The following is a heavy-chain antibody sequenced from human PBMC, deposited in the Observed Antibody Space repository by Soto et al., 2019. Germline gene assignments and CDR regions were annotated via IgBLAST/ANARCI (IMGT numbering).Heavy chain of an antibody. J-gene: IGHJ4*02. CDR2: MNPSNGNA. D-gene: IGHD6-6*01. CDR1: CYTFITYD. V-gene: IGHV1-8*01. Sequence: ASVKVSCKASCYTFITYDINWVRQASGQGLEWMGWMNPSNGNAGYAQKFQGRLTMTRNTSISTAYMELSSLRSDDTAVYFCARRKERSVHNYFDSWCQGAWVTVAS. CDR3: ARRKERSVHNYFDS.